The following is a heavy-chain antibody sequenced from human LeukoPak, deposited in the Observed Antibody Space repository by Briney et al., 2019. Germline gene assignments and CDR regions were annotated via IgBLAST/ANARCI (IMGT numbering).Heavy chain of an antibody. CDR1: GGSISSSSYY. D-gene: IGHD3-22*01. J-gene: IGHJ6*02. V-gene: IGHV4-39*07. CDR3: ARVTAGGDSSGYYLYYYYYGMDV. Sequence: SETLSLTCTVSGGSISSSSYYWGWIRQPPGKGLEWTGSIYYSGSTYYNPSLKSRVTISVDTSKNQFSLKLSSVTAADTAVYYCARVTAGGDSSGYYLYYYYYGMDVWGQGTTVTVSS. CDR2: IYYSGST.